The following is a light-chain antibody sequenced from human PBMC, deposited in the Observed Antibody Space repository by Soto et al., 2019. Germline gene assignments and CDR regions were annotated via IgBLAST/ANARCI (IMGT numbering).Light chain of an antibody. CDR3: QQRKNWPPIT. V-gene: IGKV3-11*01. CDR1: RGVNSY. CDR2: DSS. Sequence: EIVLTQSPATLSLSPGEGATLSCRASRGVNSYLAWYQQRPGQPPRLLIFDSSNRATGVPVRFSGSGSGTVFTLTIGSLEPEDSAVYYCQQRKNWPPITFGQGTRLEIK. J-gene: IGKJ5*01.